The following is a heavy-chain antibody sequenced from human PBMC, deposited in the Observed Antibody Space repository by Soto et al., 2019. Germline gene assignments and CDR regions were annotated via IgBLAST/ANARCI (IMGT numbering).Heavy chain of an antibody. CDR1: GAPITTTKW. Sequence: QVQLQESGPGLVKPSETLSLTCTVSGAPITTTKWWAWVRLPPGKGLEWIGELSRGDERSSNPSLEGRFTMSLDKSNTRFSLKLTSVTAADTAIYYWATQTISYPWRVSGRGTSVTVSS. D-gene: IGHD2-21*01. CDR3: ATQTISYPWRV. J-gene: IGHJ6*02. V-gene: IGHV4-4*02. CDR2: LSRGDER.